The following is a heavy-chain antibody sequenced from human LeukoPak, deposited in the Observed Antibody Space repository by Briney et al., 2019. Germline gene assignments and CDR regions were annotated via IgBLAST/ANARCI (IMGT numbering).Heavy chain of an antibody. CDR1: GGTFSSYG. CDR3: ARDGVLVVAATLYFDY. D-gene: IGHD2-15*01. J-gene: IGHJ4*02. Sequence: ASVKVSCKASGGTFSSYGISWVRQAPGQGLEWMGRIIPILGIANYAQKFQGRVTITADKSTSTAYMELSSLRSEDTAVYYCARDGVLVVAATLYFDYWGQGTLVTVSS. CDR2: IIPILGIA. V-gene: IGHV1-69*04.